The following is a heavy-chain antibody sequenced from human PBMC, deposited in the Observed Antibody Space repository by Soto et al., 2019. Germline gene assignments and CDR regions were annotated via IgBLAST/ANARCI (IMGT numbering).Heavy chain of an antibody. CDR3: ARYDCSGGSCYSPWFDP. J-gene: IGHJ5*02. CDR2: INAGNGNT. CDR1: GYTFSTYS. D-gene: IGHD2-15*01. Sequence: ASVKVSCKASGYTFSTYSMHWVRQAPGQRLEWMGWINAGNGNTKYSQSFQGRVTITRDTSARTAYMELSSLSSEDTAVYYCARYDCSGGSCYSPWFDPWGQGTLVTVSS. V-gene: IGHV1-3*01.